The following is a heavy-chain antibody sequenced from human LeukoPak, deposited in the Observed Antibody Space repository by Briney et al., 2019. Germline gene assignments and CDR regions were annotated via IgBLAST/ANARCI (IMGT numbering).Heavy chain of an antibody. CDR1: GGSISSSSYY. V-gene: IGHV4-39*07. Sequence: SETLSLTCTVSGGSISSSSYYWGWIRQPPGKGLEWIGSIYYSGSTYYNPSLKSRVTISVDTSKNQFSLKLSSVTAADTAVYYCARTIAVAGESTYYFDYWGQGTLVTVSS. CDR3: ARTIAVAGESTYYFDY. J-gene: IGHJ4*02. D-gene: IGHD6-19*01. CDR2: IYYSGST.